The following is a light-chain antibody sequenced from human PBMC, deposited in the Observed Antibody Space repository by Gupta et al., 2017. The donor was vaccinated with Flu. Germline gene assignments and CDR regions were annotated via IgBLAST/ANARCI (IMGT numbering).Light chain of an antibody. V-gene: IGKV1-27*01. J-gene: IGKJ3*01. Sequence: DMQMTQSPSYLSASVGDRVTIACRASQDISKYLAWYQQKPGKVPELLNYAASTLQSGVPSRFSGSGSGTDFTLTISSLQPEDVATYYCQKYNSAPLTFGPGTKVDIK. CDR2: AAS. CDR1: QDISKY. CDR3: QKYNSAPLT.